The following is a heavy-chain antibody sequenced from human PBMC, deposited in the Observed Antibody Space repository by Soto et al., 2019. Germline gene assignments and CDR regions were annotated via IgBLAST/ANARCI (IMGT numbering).Heavy chain of an antibody. V-gene: IGHV3-30*18. Sequence: QVQLVESGGGVVQPGRSLRLSCAASGFTFSTYGMHWVRQAQGKGLEWVAVISYDGGNKNYADSVKGRFTISRDNSKNTLYLQMNSLRAEDTAVYYCAKDYVLEWLRYYYGMDVWGQGTTVTVSS. CDR2: ISYDGGNK. CDR1: GFTFSTYG. J-gene: IGHJ6*02. CDR3: AKDYVLEWLRYYYGMDV. D-gene: IGHD3-3*01.